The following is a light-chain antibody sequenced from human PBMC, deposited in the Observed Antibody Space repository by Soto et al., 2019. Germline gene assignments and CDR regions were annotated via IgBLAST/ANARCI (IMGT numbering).Light chain of an antibody. V-gene: IGKV1-9*01. CDR2: EQS. CDR3: QQVKTYQRT. Sequence: DIHLTQSPSFLSASVGDRVTITCRPSQAVPNNMSWYQQKPGKPPKLLIYEQSTLHSGVPSRFSGRKSETPLTLTIDILQPEDFATYYSQQVKTYQRTFGGGTKAEIK. CDR1: QAVPNN. J-gene: IGKJ4*01.